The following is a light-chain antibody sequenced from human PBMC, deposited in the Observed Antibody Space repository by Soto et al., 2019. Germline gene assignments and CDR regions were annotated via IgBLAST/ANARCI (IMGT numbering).Light chain of an antibody. CDR3: QQANTSPFT. V-gene: IGKV1-12*01. CDR2: SAS. Sequence: DIQMTQSPSSVSASEGDRVTITCRASQGIYTWLAWYQQKPGEAPKLLIHSASTLQTGVPSRFSGGGSGTDFSLIISGLQPEDSATYYCQQANTSPFTFGQGTRLEI. J-gene: IGKJ5*01. CDR1: QGIYTW.